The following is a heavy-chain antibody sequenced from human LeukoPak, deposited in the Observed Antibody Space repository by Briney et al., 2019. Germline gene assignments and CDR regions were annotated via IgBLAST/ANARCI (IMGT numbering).Heavy chain of an antibody. J-gene: IGHJ4*02. D-gene: IGHD3-22*01. CDR1: GGYINSHY. CDR2: ISYTGSA. Sequence: SETLSLTCTVSGGYINSHYWGWIRQPPGKVLEYIGYISYTGSAIYSPSLESRVTISIDTSKKQFSLNLRSINTADTAVYYCARVDLGGSGYFFDLWGQGALVTVSS. V-gene: IGHV4-59*11. CDR3: ARVDLGGSGYFFDL.